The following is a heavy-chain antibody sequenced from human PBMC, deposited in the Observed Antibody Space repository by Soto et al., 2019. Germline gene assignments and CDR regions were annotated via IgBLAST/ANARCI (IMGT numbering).Heavy chain of an antibody. J-gene: IGHJ4*01. V-gene: IGHV6-1*01. CDR1: ADSVSSNSAT. Sequence: PSQTLSLTCGISADSVSSNSATWNWIRQSPSRGLEWLGRAYYRSKWYNDYAVFVQGRITINPDTSKNQFSPQLNSVTPEDTAVYYCARAQASWNYFNSWGQGTLVTVSS. D-gene: IGHD1-1*01. CDR2: AYYRSKWYN. CDR3: ARAQASWNYFNS.